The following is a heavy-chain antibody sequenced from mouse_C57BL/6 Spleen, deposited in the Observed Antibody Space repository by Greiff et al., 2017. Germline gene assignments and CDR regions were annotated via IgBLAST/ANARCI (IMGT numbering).Heavy chain of an antibody. Sequence: DVQLVESGGGLVKPGGSLKLSCAASGFTFSDYGMHWVRQAPEKGLEWVAYISSGSSTIYYADTVKGRFTIARDNAKNTLFLQRTSLRSEDTAMYYCARTWITTVVYFDVWGTGTTVTVSS. CDR3: ARTWITTVVYFDV. J-gene: IGHJ1*03. V-gene: IGHV5-17*01. CDR1: GFTFSDYG. D-gene: IGHD1-1*01. CDR2: ISSGSSTI.